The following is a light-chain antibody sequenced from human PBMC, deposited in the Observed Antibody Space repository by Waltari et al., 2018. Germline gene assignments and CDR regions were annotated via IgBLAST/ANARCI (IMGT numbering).Light chain of an antibody. Sequence: EIVLTQSPATLSLSPGERATLSCRASQSVNNRLAWYQQKPGQAPSLLIYDASKRATGIPARFSGSGSGTDFTLTISSLEPEDFAVYYCQYRGHWPPGATFGPGTKVEIK. J-gene: IGKJ3*01. CDR3: QYRGHWPPGAT. CDR1: QSVNNR. CDR2: DAS. V-gene: IGKV3-11*01.